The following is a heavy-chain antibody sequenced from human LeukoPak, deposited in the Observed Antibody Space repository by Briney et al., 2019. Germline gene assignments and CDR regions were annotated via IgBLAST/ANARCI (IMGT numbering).Heavy chain of an antibody. CDR3: AKDSLNWDFDY. D-gene: IGHD7-27*01. V-gene: IGHV3-23*01. CDR2: ISGSGGST. Sequence: GGSLRLSCAASGFTFSDYYMSWVRQAPGKGLEWVSAISGSGGSTYYADSVKGRFTISRDNSKNTLYLQMNSLRAEDTAVYYCAKDSLNWDFDYWGQGTLVTVSS. J-gene: IGHJ4*02. CDR1: GFTFSDYY.